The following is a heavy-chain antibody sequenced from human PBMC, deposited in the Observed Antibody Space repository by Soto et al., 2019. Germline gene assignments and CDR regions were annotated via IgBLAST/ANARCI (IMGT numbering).Heavy chain of an antibody. CDR3: ARDRGDYYSH. Sequence: ASLSLTFTVSGASINGYNWSWIRQHPGKGLEWIGYIYYSVSTDYNPSLKSRVTISVDTSKNQFSLKLSSVTAADTAVYYCARDRGDYYSHWGQGTLVTVSS. J-gene: IGHJ4*02. D-gene: IGHD3-10*01. CDR2: IYYSVST. V-gene: IGHV4-59*01. CDR1: GASINGYN.